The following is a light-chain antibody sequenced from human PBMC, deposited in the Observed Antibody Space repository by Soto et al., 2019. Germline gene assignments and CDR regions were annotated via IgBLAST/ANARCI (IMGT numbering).Light chain of an antibody. CDR2: GAS. Sequence: VMTQSPATLSVSPGERATLSCRASQSLRSSLAWYQQKPGQAPRLLIYGASTRATGIPARFSGSGSGTEFTLTISSRQSEDFAVYFCQQYNIWPQTFGQGTKVEIK. CDR1: QSLRSS. J-gene: IGKJ1*01. CDR3: QQYNIWPQT. V-gene: IGKV3-15*01.